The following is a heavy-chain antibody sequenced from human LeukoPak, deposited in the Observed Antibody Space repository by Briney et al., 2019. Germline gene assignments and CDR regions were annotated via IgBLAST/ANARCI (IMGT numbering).Heavy chain of an antibody. CDR2: IYYSGST. CDR1: GGSISSSSYY. Sequence: SETLSLTCTVSGGSISSSSYYWGWIRQPPGKGLEWIGSIYYSGSTYYNPSLKSRVTISVDTSKNQFSLKLSSVTAADTAVYYCASKTRSHDSSGYLRMDVWGKGTTVTVSS. D-gene: IGHD3-22*01. J-gene: IGHJ6*04. CDR3: ASKTRSHDSSGYLRMDV. V-gene: IGHV4-39*07.